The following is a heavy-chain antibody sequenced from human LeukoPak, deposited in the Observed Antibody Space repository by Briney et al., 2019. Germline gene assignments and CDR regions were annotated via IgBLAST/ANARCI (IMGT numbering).Heavy chain of an antibody. D-gene: IGHD3-16*01. CDR3: ARGGSLYFDQ. J-gene: IGHJ4*02. Sequence: GGSLRLSCAASGFTFGTYWMTWVRQAPGKGLEWLAKIKEDGSEKYYVDSVKGRCTISRDNAKNSLYLQMNSLRAEDTAVYYCARGGSLYFDQWGQGTLVTVSS. V-gene: IGHV3-7*04. CDR1: GFTFGTYW. CDR2: IKEDGSEK.